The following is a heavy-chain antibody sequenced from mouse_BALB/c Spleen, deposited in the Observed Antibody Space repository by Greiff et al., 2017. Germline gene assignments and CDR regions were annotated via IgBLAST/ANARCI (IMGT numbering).Heavy chain of an antibody. J-gene: IGHJ2*01. Sequence: EVHLVESGGGLVQPGGSRKLSCAASGFTFSSFGMHWVRQAPEKGLEWVAYISSGSSTIYYADTVKGRFTISRDNPKNTLFLQMTSLRSEDTAMYYCARGGHYYGYLDDWGQGTTLTVSS. D-gene: IGHD1-2*01. CDR1: GFTFSSFG. V-gene: IGHV5-17*02. CDR3: ARGGHYYGYLDD. CDR2: ISSGSSTI.